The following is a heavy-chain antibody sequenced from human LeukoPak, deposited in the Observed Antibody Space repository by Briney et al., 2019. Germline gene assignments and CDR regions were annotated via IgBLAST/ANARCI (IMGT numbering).Heavy chain of an antibody. D-gene: IGHD5-12*01. CDR3: ASVGSGYDYDYYYGMDV. J-gene: IGHJ6*02. Sequence: GRSLRLSCAASGLSFGSYGMHWVRQAPGKGLEWVSYISSSSSTIYYADSVKGRFTISRDNAKNSLYLQMNSLRAEDTAVYYCASVGSGYDYDYYYGMDVWGQGTTVTVSS. CDR1: GLSFGSYG. V-gene: IGHV3-48*04. CDR2: ISSSSSTI.